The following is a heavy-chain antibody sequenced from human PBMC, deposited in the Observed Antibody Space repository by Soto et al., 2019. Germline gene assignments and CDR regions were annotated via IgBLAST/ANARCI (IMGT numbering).Heavy chain of an antibody. D-gene: IGHD2-2*01. CDR2: ISGDAATT. J-gene: IGHJ5*02. CDR3: ARDRFRTASSCYFT. Sequence: EVLLLESGGGLVHPGGSLRLSCAGSGFSFRSYAIAWVRQAPGKGLEWVSAISGDAATTSYAESVKGRFAISRDNSKSTLYLQMSSLRVEDMAVYYCARDRFRTASSCYFTWGQGTLVTVSS. V-gene: IGHV3-23*01. CDR1: GFSFRSYA.